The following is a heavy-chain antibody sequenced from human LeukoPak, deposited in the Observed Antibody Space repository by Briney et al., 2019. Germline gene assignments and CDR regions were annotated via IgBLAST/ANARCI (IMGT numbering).Heavy chain of an antibody. D-gene: IGHD1-26*01. V-gene: IGHV3-74*01. CDR1: GFTFSNYW. Sequence: GGSLRLSCAASGFTFSNYWVIWVRQAPGKGLLWVSRINSDGSGTTYVDSVKGRFTISRDNAKNTLYLQMNSLRAEDTAVYYCARDQDGVGATIDYWGQGTMVIVSS. CDR2: INSDGSGT. CDR3: ARDQDGVGATIDY. J-gene: IGHJ4*02.